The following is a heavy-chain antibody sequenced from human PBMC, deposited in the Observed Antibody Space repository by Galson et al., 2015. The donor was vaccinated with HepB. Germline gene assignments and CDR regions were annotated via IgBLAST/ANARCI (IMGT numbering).Heavy chain of an antibody. V-gene: IGHV3-30*02. CDR3: AKEGEMATMPFDY. CDR1: RFTFSNYG. D-gene: IGHD5-24*01. CDR2: IRYDGSNK. J-gene: IGHJ4*02. Sequence: SLRLSCAASRFTFSNYGMHWVRQAPGKGLEWVAFIRYDGSNKFYADSVKGRFTISRDSSKNTLYLQMNSLRAEDTAVYYCAKEGEMATMPFDYWGQGTLVTVSS.